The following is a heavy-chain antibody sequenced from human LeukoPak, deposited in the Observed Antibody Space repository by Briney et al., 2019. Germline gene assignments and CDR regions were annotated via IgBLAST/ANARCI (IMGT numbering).Heavy chain of an antibody. CDR1: GYTFTGYY. J-gene: IGHJ6*02. V-gene: IGHV1-2*02. CDR2: INPNSGGT. CDR3: ARDSIVVVPAAIYYYYGMDV. D-gene: IGHD2-2*01. Sequence: ASVKVSCKASGYTFTGYYMHWVREAPGQGLEWMGWINPNSGGTNYAQKFQGRVTMTRDTSISTAYMELSRLRSDDTAVYYCARDSIVVVPAAIYYYYGMDVSGQGTTVTVSS.